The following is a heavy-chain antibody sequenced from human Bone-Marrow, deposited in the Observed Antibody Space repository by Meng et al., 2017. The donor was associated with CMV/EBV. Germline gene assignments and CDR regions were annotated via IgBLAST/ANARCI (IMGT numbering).Heavy chain of an antibody. CDR1: GFTVSNNY. CDR3: ARDPRGRGGMDV. D-gene: IGHD3-16*01. V-gene: IGHV3-53*01. CDR2: IYTDGRT. J-gene: IGHJ6*02. Sequence: GESLKISCAASGFTVSNNYVTWVRQAPGKGLEWVSLIYTDGRTFYADSVKGRFTISRDNAKNSLYLQMNSLRAEDTAVYYCARDPRGRGGMDVWGQGTTVTVSS.